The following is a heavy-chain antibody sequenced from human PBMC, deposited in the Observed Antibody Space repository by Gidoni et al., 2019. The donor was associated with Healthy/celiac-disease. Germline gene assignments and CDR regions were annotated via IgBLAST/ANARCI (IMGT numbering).Heavy chain of an antibody. CDR1: GYTFTSYA. V-gene: IGHV7-4-1*02. Sequence: QVQLVQSGSELKKHGASVKVSCKASGYTFTSYAMNWVRQAPGQGLEWLGWINTNTGNPTYAQGFTGRFVFSLDTSVSTAYLQISSLKAEYTAVYYCARYVDTAMVTRYYYGMDVWGQGTTVTVSS. CDR2: INTNTGNP. CDR3: ARYVDTAMVTRYYYGMDV. D-gene: IGHD5-18*01. J-gene: IGHJ6*02.